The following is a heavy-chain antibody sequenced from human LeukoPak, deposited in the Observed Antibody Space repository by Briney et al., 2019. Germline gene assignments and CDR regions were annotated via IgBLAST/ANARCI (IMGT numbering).Heavy chain of an antibody. CDR1: GYTFTGYY. CDR2: FDPEDGET. J-gene: IGHJ4*02. V-gene: IGHV1-24*01. Sequence: ASVKVSCKASGYTFTGYYMHWVRQAPGKGLEWMGGFDPEDGETNYAQKFQGRVTMTEDTSTDTAYMELSSLRSEDTAVYYCATDRRFGQGETDYWGQGTLVTVSS. CDR3: ATDRRFGQGETDY. D-gene: IGHD1-26*01.